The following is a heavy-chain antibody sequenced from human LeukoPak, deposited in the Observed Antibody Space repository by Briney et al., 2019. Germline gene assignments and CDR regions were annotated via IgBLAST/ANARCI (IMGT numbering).Heavy chain of an antibody. V-gene: IGHV3-21*01. D-gene: IGHD6-13*01. CDR1: GFTFSSCS. CDR3: ARDPHSSSWSYYYYYYYMDV. J-gene: IGHJ6*03. CDR2: ISSSSSYI. Sequence: GGSLRLSCAASGFTFSSCSMNWVRRAPGKGREWVSSISSSSSYIYYADSVKGRFTISRDNAKNSLYLQMNSLRAEDTAVYYCARDPHSSSWSYYYYYYYMDVWGKGTTVTVSS.